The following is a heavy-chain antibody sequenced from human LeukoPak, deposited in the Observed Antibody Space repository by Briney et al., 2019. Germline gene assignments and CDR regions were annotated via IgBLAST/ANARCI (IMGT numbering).Heavy chain of an antibody. D-gene: IGHD2/OR15-2a*01. J-gene: IGHJ4*02. CDR3: ANTNSY. Sequence: GGSLRLSCAASGFTFSSYAMSWVRQAPGKGLEWVSGISASGGSTYYADSVKGRFTISRDNAENTLYLQMSSLRAEDTAIYYCANTNSYWGQGTLVTVSS. CDR2: ISASGGST. V-gene: IGHV3-23*01. CDR1: GFTFSSYA.